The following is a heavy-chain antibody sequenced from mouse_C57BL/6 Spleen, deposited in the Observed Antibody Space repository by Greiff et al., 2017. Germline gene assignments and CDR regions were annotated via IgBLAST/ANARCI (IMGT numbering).Heavy chain of an antibody. CDR2: IRNKANGYTT. CDR1: GFTFTDYY. CDR3: ARSTYYAMDY. J-gene: IGHJ4*01. V-gene: IGHV7-3*01. Sequence: EVKVVESGGGLVQPGGSLSLSCAASGFTFTDYYMSWVRQPPGTALEWLGFIRNKANGYTTEYSASVKGRFTISRDNSQSILYLQMNALRAEDSATYYCARSTYYAMDYWGQGTSVTVSS.